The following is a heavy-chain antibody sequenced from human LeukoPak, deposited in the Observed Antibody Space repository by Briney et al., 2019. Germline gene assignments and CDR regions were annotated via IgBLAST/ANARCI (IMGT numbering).Heavy chain of an antibody. CDR2: VNHSGST. D-gene: IGHD6-19*01. V-gene: IGHV4-34*01. CDR1: GGSFSGYY. Sequence: SYTLSLTCAVYGGSFSGYYWSWIRQPPAKGLEWIGEVNHSGSTNYHPSLKSRVTITVDTSKNQFSLKLSSVTAADTVVYYWARYSRGWYGDYWGQGTLVTVSS. CDR3: ARYSRGWYGDY. J-gene: IGHJ4*02.